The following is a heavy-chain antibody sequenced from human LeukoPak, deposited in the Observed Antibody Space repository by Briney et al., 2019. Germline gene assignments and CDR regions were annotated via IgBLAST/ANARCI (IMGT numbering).Heavy chain of an antibody. D-gene: IGHD2-2*01. Sequence: SVKVSCKASGGTFSSYAISWVRHAPGQGLEWMGGIIPIFGTANYAQKFQGRVTITADESTSTAYMELSSLRSEDTAVYYCARDLEQDCSSTSCYRYFDYWGQGTLVTVSS. J-gene: IGHJ4*02. CDR3: ARDLEQDCSSTSCYRYFDY. V-gene: IGHV1-69*01. CDR2: IIPIFGTA. CDR1: GGTFSSYA.